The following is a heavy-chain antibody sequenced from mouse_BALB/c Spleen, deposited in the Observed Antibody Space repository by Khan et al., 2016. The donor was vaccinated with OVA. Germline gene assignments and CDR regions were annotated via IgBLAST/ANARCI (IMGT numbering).Heavy chain of an antibody. CDR1: GSPFTNYW. V-gene: IGHV1-5*01. J-gene: IGHJ2*01. Sequence: EVQLQESGTVLARPGASFPLSCPFSGSPFTNYWMHWVKQRPGQGLEWIGVIYPGNSDTNYNQKFKGKAKLTAVTSTSTAYMELNSLTNEDSAVYYCTRNGFGNYESWDYWGQGTTLTVSS. CDR3: TRNGFGNYESWDY. D-gene: IGHD2-1*01. CDR2: IYPGNSDT.